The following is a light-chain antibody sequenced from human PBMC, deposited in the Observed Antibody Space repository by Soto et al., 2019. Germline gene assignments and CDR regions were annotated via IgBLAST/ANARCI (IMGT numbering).Light chain of an antibody. CDR1: QTISSW. CDR3: QHYNSYRT. CDR2: KAS. Sequence: DIQMTQSPSTLSGSVGDRVTITCRASQTISSWLAWYQQKPGKAPKLLIYKASTLKSGVPSRFSDSGSGTEFTLTISSLQPDDFATYYCQHYNSYRTFGQGNKVDIK. J-gene: IGKJ1*01. V-gene: IGKV1-5*03.